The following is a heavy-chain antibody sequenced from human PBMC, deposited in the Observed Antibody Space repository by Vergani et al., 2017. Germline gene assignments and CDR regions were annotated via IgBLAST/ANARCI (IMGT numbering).Heavy chain of an antibody. D-gene: IGHD2-15*01. CDR1: GFTFSDFG. J-gene: IGHJ4*02. V-gene: IGHV3-30*02. CDR3: VKDDSSLDH. CDR2: IRSDENHQ. Sequence: QVHLVESGGGVVQSGGSLRLSCVASGFTFSDFGMHWVRQTPGEGLECVAFIRSDENHQYYGDSVKGRFTICRDNSKNTVDLQMTGLRVEDTALYYCVKDDSSLDHWGQGTLVTVSS.